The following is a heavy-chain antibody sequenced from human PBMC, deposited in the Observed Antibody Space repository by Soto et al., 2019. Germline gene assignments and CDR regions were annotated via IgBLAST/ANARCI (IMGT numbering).Heavy chain of an antibody. J-gene: IGHJ4*02. V-gene: IGHV4-59*11. Sequence: SETLSLTCTVSGGSISSHYWTWIRQPPGKGLEWIGYIFYTGRTNYNPSLKSRVAISVDTSKNQFSLKLNSVTAADTAVYFCARDLSGMVYWGQG. CDR3: ARDLSGMVY. D-gene: IGHD3-10*01. CDR1: GGSISSHY. CDR2: IFYTGRT.